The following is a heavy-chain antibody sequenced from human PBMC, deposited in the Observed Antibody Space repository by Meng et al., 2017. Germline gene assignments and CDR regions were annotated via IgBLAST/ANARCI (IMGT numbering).Heavy chain of an antibody. V-gene: IGHV1-46*01. CDR1: GYTFTSYY. Sequence: QVQRVQLGGEVMKPAASVKVSGKASGYTFTSYYMHWVRHAHGQGLELMGIINPSRCSTSYEQQFQGRVTMTRDTSTSTVYMELSSLRSEDTAVYYCAREKYYYDSSGLEDYWGQGTLVTVFS. CDR3: AREKYYYDSSGLEDY. CDR2: INPSRCST. J-gene: IGHJ4*02. D-gene: IGHD3-22*01.